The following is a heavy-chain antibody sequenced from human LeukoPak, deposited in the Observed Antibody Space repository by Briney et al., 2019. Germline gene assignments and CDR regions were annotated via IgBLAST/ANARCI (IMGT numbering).Heavy chain of an antibody. CDR1: GYTFTSYG. CDR3: ARDYGDYVSGGGPPYYYYYGMDV. V-gene: IGHV1-18*01. CDR2: ISAYNGNT. Sequence: ASVKVSCKASGYTFTSYGISWVRQAPGQGLEWMGWISAYNGNTNYAQKLQGRVTMTTDTSTSTAYMELRSLRSDDTAVYYCARDYGDYVSGGGPPYYYYYGMDVWGQGTTVTVSS. D-gene: IGHD4-17*01. J-gene: IGHJ6*02.